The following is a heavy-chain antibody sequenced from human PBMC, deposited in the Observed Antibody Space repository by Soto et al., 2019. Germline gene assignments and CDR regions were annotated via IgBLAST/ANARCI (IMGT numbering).Heavy chain of an antibody. CDR1: GGSISSYY. D-gene: IGHD4-17*01. Sequence: QVQLQESGPGLVKPSETLSLTCTVSGGSISSYYWSWIRQPPGKGLEWIGYIYYSGSTNYNPSLKSRVTIAVDTSKNQFSLKLSSVTAADTAVYYCARVTAQFGDPVAFDIWGQGTMVTVSS. CDR2: IYYSGST. V-gene: IGHV4-59*01. CDR3: ARVTAQFGDPVAFDI. J-gene: IGHJ3*02.